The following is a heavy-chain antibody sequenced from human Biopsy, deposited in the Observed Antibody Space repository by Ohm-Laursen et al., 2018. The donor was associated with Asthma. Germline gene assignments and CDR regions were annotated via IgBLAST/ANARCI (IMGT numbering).Heavy chain of an antibody. J-gene: IGHJ5*02. D-gene: IGHD6-19*01. Sequence: PSQTLSLTCTVSGASIKTDDHYWSWLRQPPGKGLEWLGFIHYSGSTSYNPSLKGGVTISVDTSKNQFSLKLSSVTAADTAVYYCARASVAASSNWFDPWGQGTLVTVSS. V-gene: IGHV4-30-4*01. CDR2: IHYSGST. CDR1: GASIKTDDHY. CDR3: ARASVAASSNWFDP.